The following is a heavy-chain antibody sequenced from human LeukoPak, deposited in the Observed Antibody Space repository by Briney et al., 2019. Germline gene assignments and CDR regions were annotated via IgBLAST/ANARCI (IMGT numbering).Heavy chain of an antibody. CDR1: GFTFSSYG. V-gene: IGHV3-23*01. D-gene: IGHD6-13*01. J-gene: IGHJ4*02. CDR3: AKKAPGVAAAGPYYFDY. CDR2: ISGSGGST. Sequence: GGTLRLSCAASGFTFSSYGLSWVRQAPGKGLEWVSAISGSGGSTYYADSVKGRFTISRDNSKNTLYLQMNSLRAEDTAVYYCAKKAPGVAAAGPYYFDYWGQGTLVTVSS.